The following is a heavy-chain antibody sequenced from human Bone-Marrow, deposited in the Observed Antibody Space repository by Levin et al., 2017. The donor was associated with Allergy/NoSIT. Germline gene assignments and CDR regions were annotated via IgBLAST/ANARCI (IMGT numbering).Heavy chain of an antibody. CDR2: IYSGGST. V-gene: IGHV3-53*01. Sequence: GGSLRLSCAASGFTVSNNYMSWVRQAPGKGLEWISVIYSGGSTVYADSVKGRFTISRDSSTNTLYLQMNSLRVEDTAVYYCANLNLITRRDYWGQGTLVTVSS. CDR3: ANLNLITRRDY. J-gene: IGHJ4*02. CDR1: GFTVSNNY.